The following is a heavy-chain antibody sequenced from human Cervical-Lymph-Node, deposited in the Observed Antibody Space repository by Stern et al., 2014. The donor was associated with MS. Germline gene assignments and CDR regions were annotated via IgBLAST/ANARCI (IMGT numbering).Heavy chain of an antibody. Sequence: EVQLEESGGGLVQPGGSLRLSCAVSGFSVSSNYMSWVRQAPGKGLEWVSVIYLGGTTYYADSVKGRFTISRDSSGNTLFLQMNSLRVEDTAVYYCVTSNLWFGELLRSTDYWGQGTLVTVSS. D-gene: IGHD3-10*01. CDR2: IYLGGTT. V-gene: IGHV3-66*01. CDR1: GFSVSSNY. J-gene: IGHJ4*02. CDR3: VTSNLWFGELLRSTDY.